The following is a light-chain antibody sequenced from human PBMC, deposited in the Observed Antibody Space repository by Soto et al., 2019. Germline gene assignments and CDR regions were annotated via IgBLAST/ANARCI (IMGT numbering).Light chain of an antibody. CDR1: QSVSSY. Sequence: EIVLTQSPATLSLSPGERATLSCRACQSVSSYLAWYQQKPGQAPRLLIYDASNRATGIPARFSGSGSGTDFTLSISSLEPEDLAVYYCQQRSNWLTFGGGTKVEIK. CDR2: DAS. CDR3: QQRSNWLT. J-gene: IGKJ4*01. V-gene: IGKV3-11*01.